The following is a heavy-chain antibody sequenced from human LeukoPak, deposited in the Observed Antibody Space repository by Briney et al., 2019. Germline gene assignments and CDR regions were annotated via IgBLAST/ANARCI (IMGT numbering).Heavy chain of an antibody. J-gene: IGHJ4*02. CDR3: ARAWGATMVRGVMGY. CDR1: GYTFTGYY. D-gene: IGHD3-10*01. CDR2: INPNSGGT. Sequence: VASVKVSCKASGYTFTGYYMHWVRQAPGQGLEWMGWINPNSGGTNYAQKFQGRVTMTRDTSISTAYMELSRLRSDDTAVYYCARAWGATMVRGVMGYWGQGTLVTVSS. V-gene: IGHV1-2*02.